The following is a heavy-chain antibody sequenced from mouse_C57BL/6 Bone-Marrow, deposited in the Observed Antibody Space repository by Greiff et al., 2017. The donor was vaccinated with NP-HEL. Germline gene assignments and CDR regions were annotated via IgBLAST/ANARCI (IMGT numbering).Heavy chain of an antibody. D-gene: IGHD2-10*01. V-gene: IGHV1-66*01. CDR3: ATYYGNY. J-gene: IGHJ2*01. CDR2: IYPGSGNT. Sequence: QVQLQQSGPELVKPGASVKISCKASGYSFPSYYIHWVKQRPGQGLEWIGWIYPGSGNTKYNEKFKGKATLTADTSSSTAYMQLSSLTSEDAAVYYCATYYGNYWGQGTTLTVSS. CDR1: GYSFPSYY.